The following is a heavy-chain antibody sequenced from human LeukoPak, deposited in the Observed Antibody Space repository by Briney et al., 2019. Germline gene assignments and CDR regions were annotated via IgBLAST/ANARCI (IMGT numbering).Heavy chain of an antibody. CDR3: ARKNYGSNRWFDP. CDR2: MNPNSGNT. Sequence: EASVKVSCKAYTYTFTSYDINWVRQATGQGLEWMGWMNPNSGNTGYAQKFQERVTMTRNTSIITAYMELSSLRSEDTAVYYCARKNYGSNRWFDPWGQGTLVTVTS. CDR1: TYTFTSYD. V-gene: IGHV1-8*01. J-gene: IGHJ5*02. D-gene: IGHD4/OR15-4a*01.